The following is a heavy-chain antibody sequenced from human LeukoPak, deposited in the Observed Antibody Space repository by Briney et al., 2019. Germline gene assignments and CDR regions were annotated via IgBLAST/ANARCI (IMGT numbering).Heavy chain of an antibody. V-gene: IGHV1-2*02. Sequence: ASVTVSCKASGYTFTAYYMHWVRQAPGQGLEWMGWINPNTGGTDHAQNFQGRVTMTSDTSISAAYMELSNLTYDDTAVYYCARPRYSSASSDYHYYMDVWGKGTTVTVSS. J-gene: IGHJ6*03. CDR1: GYTFTAYY. D-gene: IGHD6-6*01. CDR2: INPNTGGT. CDR3: ARPRYSSASSDYHYYMDV.